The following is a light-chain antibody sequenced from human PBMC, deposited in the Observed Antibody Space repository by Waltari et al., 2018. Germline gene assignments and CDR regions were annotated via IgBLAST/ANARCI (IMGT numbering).Light chain of an antibody. V-gene: IGLV3-25*03. CDR2: QET. Sequence: YELTQPPSVSVSPGQTARITCSGDALPKQYAYWYKQKPGQATVLLLYQETKRPSGIPERFSGASSGTTVTLTLSGAHAEDEAAYYCQSADSSGTYVVFGGGTKVTVL. CDR3: QSADSSGTYVV. J-gene: IGLJ3*02. CDR1: ALPKQY.